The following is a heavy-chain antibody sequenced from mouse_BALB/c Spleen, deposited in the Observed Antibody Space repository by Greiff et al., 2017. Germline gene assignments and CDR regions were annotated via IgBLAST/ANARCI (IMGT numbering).Heavy chain of an antibody. J-gene: IGHJ2*01. D-gene: IGHD1-1*01. CDR2: ISSGGST. CDR3: ARVYYGSSHFDY. CDR1: GFTFSSYA. V-gene: IGHV5-6-5*01. Sequence: DVKLVESGGGLVKPGGSLKLSCAASGFTFSSYAMSWVRQTPEKRLEWVASISSGGSTYYPDSVKGRFTISRDNARNILYLQMSSLRSEDTAMYYCARVYYGSSHFDYWGQGTTLTVSS.